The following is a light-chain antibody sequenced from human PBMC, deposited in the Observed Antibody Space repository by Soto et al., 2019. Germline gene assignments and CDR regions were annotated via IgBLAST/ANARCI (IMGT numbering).Light chain of an antibody. CDR3: HQYGDLPLT. Sequence: MVLTQSPGTLSLSPGERVTLSSRSAQTVISRHGGWYRQEPGHPPRLLVQGDSSRTTGVADRFSGDGSAKDVTLTISSLDPEEFSVYFCHQYGDLPLTFGRGTRLEIK. CDR1: QTVISRH. J-gene: IGKJ2*01. CDR2: GDS. V-gene: IGKV3-20*01.